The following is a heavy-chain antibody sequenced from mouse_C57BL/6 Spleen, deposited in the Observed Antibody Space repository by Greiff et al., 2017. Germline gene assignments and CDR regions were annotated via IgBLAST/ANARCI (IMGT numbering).Heavy chain of an antibody. Sequence: QVQLQQPGAELVRPGSSVKLSCKASGYTFTSYWMHWVKQRPIQGLEWIGNIDPSDSETHYNQKFKDKATLTVDKSSSTAYMQLSSLTSEDSAVYYCARGYYGSSDGWFAYWGQGTLVTVSA. CDR1: GYTFTSYW. J-gene: IGHJ3*01. V-gene: IGHV1-52*01. D-gene: IGHD1-1*01. CDR3: ARGYYGSSDGWFAY. CDR2: IDPSDSET.